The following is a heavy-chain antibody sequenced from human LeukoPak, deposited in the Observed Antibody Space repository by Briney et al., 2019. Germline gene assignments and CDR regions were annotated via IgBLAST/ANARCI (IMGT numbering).Heavy chain of an antibody. Sequence: GGSLRLSCAASGFTFSTSAMHWVRQAPGKGLEWVAVISYDGNNKYYADSVKGRFTFSRDNCKNTLYLQMNSLRPEDTAVYYCARDVVVVPAAIHYGMDVWGQGTTVTVSS. CDR2: ISYDGNNK. CDR3: ARDVVVVPAAIHYGMDV. CDR1: GFTFSTSA. D-gene: IGHD2-2*01. J-gene: IGHJ6*02. V-gene: IGHV3-30*04.